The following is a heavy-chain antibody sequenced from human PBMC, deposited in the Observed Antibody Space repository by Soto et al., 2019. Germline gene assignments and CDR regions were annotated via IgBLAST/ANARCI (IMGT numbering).Heavy chain of an antibody. CDR3: ARTMIVVVITSNDAFDI. J-gene: IGHJ3*02. D-gene: IGHD3-22*01. CDR2: IKQDGSEK. Sequence: GGSLRLSCAASGFTFSSYWMSWVRQAPGKGLEWVANIKQDGSEKYYVDSVKGRFTISRDNAKNSLYLQMNSLRAENTAVYYCARTMIVVVITSNDAFDIWGQGTMVAVSS. CDR1: GFTFSSYW. V-gene: IGHV3-7*03.